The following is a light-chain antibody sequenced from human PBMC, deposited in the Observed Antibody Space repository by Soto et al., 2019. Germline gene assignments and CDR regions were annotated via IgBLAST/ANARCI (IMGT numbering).Light chain of an antibody. V-gene: IGKV3-20*01. Sequence: EIVLTQSPGTLSLSPGERATLSCRASQSVSSSYLAWYQQKPGQAPRLLIYGASTRATGIPARFSGSGSGTEFTLTISSLQPEDFAVYYCQQYGSSPPAFGQGTKGDIK. CDR1: QSVSSSY. J-gene: IGKJ1*01. CDR3: QQYGSSPPA. CDR2: GAS.